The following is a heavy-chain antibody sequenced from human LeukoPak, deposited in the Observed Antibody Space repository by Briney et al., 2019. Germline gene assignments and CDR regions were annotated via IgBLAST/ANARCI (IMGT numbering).Heavy chain of an antibody. J-gene: IGHJ4*02. CDR1: GGSISRTN. D-gene: IGHD3-10*01. V-gene: IGHV3-48*03. Sequence: LSLTCDVSGGSISRTNWWSWVRQPPGKGLEWVSYISSSGSTIYYADSVKGRFTISRDNAKNSLYLQMNSLRAEDTAVYYCARELWFGELYHEDYWGQGTLVTVSS. CDR2: ISSSGSTI. CDR3: ARELWFGELYHEDY.